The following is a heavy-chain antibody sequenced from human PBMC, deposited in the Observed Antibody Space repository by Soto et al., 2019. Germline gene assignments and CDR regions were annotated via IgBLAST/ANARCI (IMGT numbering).Heavy chain of an antibody. J-gene: IGHJ6*02. CDR2: IIPIFGTA. Sequence: SVKVSCKASGGTFSSYAISLVRQAPGQGLEWMRGIIPIFGTANYAQKFQGRVTITADKSTSTAYMELSSLRSEDTAVYYCASGGSGSIGGYYYYGMDVWGQGTTVTVSS. D-gene: IGHD2-15*01. CDR3: ASGGSGSIGGYYYYGMDV. V-gene: IGHV1-69*06. CDR1: GGTFSSYA.